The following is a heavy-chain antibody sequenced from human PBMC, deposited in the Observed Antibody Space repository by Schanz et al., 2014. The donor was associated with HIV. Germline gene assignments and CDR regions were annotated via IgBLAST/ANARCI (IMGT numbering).Heavy chain of an antibody. Sequence: VQLLESGGGLVQPGGSLRLSCAASGFTFSSYAMSWVRLAPGKGLEWVAAISKDGSDKYYTDSVKGRFTISRDNSNNTLYLQMNSLRAEDTAVYYCAKIISGSPYYYYGLDVWGLGTTVTVSS. CDR3: AKIISGSPYYYYGLDV. D-gene: IGHD1-26*01. J-gene: IGHJ6*02. V-gene: IGHV3-30*18. CDR1: GFTFSSYA. CDR2: ISKDGSDK.